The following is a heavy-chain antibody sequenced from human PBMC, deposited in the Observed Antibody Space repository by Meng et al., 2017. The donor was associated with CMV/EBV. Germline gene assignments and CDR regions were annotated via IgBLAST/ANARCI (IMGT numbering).Heavy chain of an antibody. CDR2: IRYDGNNK. J-gene: IGHJ3*02. V-gene: IGHV3-30*02. Sequence: GGSLRLSCAASGFTFNNYGLHWVRQAPGKGLEWVAFIRYDGNNKYNAESVKGRFTISRDNSKNTLYLQMNSLRTEGTAMYYCAKEAPYNWNTFDIWGQGTMVTVSS. CDR1: GFTFNNYG. CDR3: AKEAPYNWNTFDI. D-gene: IGHD1/OR15-1a*01.